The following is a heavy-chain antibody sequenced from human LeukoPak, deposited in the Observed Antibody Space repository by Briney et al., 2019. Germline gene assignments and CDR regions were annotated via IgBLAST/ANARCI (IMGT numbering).Heavy chain of an antibody. CDR2: IIPIFGTA. V-gene: IGHV1-69*05. CDR3: ARGDIVVVPAATSYYYYGMDV. CDR1: GGTFSSYA. D-gene: IGHD2-2*01. J-gene: IGHJ6*02. Sequence: ASVKVSCKASGGTFSSYAISWVRQAPGQGLEWMGGIIPIFGTANYAQKFQGRVTITTDESTSTAYMELSSLRSEDTAVYYCARGDIVVVPAATSYYYYGMDVWGQGTTVTVPS.